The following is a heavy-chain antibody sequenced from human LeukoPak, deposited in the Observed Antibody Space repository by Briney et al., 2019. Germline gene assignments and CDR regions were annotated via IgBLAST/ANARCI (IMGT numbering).Heavy chain of an antibody. V-gene: IGHV4-30-4*08. CDR3: ARFGSGSYKYYYYYYMDV. J-gene: IGHJ6*03. CDR2: IYYSGST. Sequence: SETLSLTCTVSGGSISSGDYYWSWSRQPPGKGLEWIGYIYYSGSTYYNPSLKSRVTISVDTSKNQFSLKLSSVTAADTAVYYCARFGSGSYKYYYYYYMDVWGKGTTVTVSS. CDR1: GGSISSGDYY. D-gene: IGHD3-10*01.